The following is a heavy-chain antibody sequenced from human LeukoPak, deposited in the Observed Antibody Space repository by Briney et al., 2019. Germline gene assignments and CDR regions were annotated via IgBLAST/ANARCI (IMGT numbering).Heavy chain of an antibody. CDR1: GGSISSSSYY. CDR3: ARSPRYYYDSSGYVDFQH. Sequence: SETLSLTCTVSGGSISSSSYYWGWIRQHPGKGLEWNGSIYYSGSTYYNPSLKRRVTISVDTSKNQFSLKLSSVTAADTAVYYCARSPRYYYDSSGYVDFQHWGQGTLVTVSS. CDR2: IYYSGST. J-gene: IGHJ1*01. D-gene: IGHD3-22*01. V-gene: IGHV4-39*01.